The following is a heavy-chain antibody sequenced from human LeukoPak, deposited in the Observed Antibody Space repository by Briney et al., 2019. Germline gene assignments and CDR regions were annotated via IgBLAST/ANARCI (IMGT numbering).Heavy chain of an antibody. CDR2: INPNSGGT. CDR1: GYTFTGYY. CDR3: ARVGGGYYYYGMDV. J-gene: IGHJ6*02. Sequence: ASVKVSCKASGYTFTGYYMHWVRQAPGQGLEWMGWINPNSGGTNYAQKFQGMVTMTRDTSISTVYMELGRLRSDDTAVYYCARVGGGYYYYGMDVWGQGTTVTVSS. D-gene: IGHD2-15*01. V-gene: IGHV1-2*02.